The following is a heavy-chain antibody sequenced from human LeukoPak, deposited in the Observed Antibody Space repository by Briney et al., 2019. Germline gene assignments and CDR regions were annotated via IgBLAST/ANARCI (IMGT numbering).Heavy chain of an antibody. CDR2: ISYDGSNK. V-gene: IGHV3-30*03. J-gene: IGHJ4*02. D-gene: IGHD5-18*01. CDR1: GFTFSNYG. CDR3: ARGGGRNTTMVWAFDY. Sequence: GALRLSCAASGFTFSNYGMHWVRQAPGKGLEWVAVISYDGSNKYYADSVKGRFTISRDNSKNTLFLQMGSLRAEDMAVYYCARGGGRNTTMVWAFDYWGQGTLVTVSS.